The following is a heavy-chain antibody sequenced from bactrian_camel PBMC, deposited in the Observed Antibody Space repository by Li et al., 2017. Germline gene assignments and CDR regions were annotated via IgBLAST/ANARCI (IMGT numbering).Heavy chain of an antibody. CDR2: LDNAGVT. V-gene: IGHV3S53*01. CDR3: VANSQDLFAEIESSLRGGACHGTDFGY. Sequence: HVQLVESGGGSVQAGGSLRLSCKVSGYTYTSHCMGWFRQAPGKEREEVATLDNAGVTNYGASVKGRFSISEDSAMNTLYLQMNNLKPEDTAMYFCVANSQDLFAEIESSLRGGACHGTDFGYWARGPRSPSP. CDR1: GYTYTSHC. J-gene: IGHJ6*01. D-gene: IGHD1*01.